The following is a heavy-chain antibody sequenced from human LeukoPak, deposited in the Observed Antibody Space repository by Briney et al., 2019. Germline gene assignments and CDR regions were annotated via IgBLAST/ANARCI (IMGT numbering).Heavy chain of an antibody. CDR2: ISPNSTYT. D-gene: IGHD3-10*01. Sequence: PGGSLRLSCAASGFTLNDYYMSWIRQAPGKGLEWVSYISPNSTYTNYADSVKGRFTISRDNAKNSLYLQMNSLRAEDKAVYYCARVSGSGSYYPDYWGQGTLVTVSS. CDR3: ARVSGSGSYYPDY. V-gene: IGHV3-11*05. J-gene: IGHJ4*02. CDR1: GFTLNDYY.